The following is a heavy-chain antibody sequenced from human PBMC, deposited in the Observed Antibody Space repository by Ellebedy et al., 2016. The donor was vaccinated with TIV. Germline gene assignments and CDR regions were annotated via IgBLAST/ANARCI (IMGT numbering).Heavy chain of an antibody. J-gene: IGHJ4*02. D-gene: IGHD2-21*01. CDR3: AKLAGVHVWYFDY. CDR2: IGSVSSHT. CDR1: GFTFSDYY. V-gene: IGHV3-11*03. Sequence: GESLKISCAASGFTFSDYYMNWIRQAPGKGLEWVSYIGSVSSHTNYADSVKGRFTITRDNANSLLYLQVNSLTAEDTAVYYCAKLAGVHVWYFDYWGQGTLVTVSS.